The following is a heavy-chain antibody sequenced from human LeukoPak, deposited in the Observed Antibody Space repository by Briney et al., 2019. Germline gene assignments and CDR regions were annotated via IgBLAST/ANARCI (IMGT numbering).Heavy chain of an antibody. CDR2: ISYDGSNK. CDR1: GFTFNNYG. CDR3: AKEAEIGIVVVSHRAAFDI. Sequence: PGMSLRLSCLASGFTFNNYGMHWVRRAPGKGLEWVAVISYDGSNKYYADSVKGRFTISRDNSKNTLYLQMNSLRAEDTAVYYCAKEAEIGIVVVSHRAAFDIWGQGTMVTVSS. J-gene: IGHJ3*02. D-gene: IGHD2-15*01. V-gene: IGHV3-30*18.